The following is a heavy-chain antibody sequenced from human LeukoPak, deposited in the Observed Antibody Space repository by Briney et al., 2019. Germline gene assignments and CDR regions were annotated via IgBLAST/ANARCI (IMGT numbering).Heavy chain of an antibody. J-gene: IGHJ4*02. V-gene: IGHV3-21*01. D-gene: IGHD1-14*01. CDR1: GFXFSTYY. CDR3: ARENHGSFDY. Sequence: GGSLRLSCVASGFXFSTYYVNWVRQAPGKGLEWVSCISSSSTYIYYAHSVRGRFAISRDNAKNSLYPQMNSLRAEDTAVYYCARENHGSFDYWGQGSLVTVSS. CDR2: ISSSSTYI.